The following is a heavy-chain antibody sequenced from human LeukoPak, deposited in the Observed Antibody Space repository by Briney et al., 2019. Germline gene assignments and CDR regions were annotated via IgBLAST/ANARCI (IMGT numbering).Heavy chain of an antibody. CDR3: ARVVMAAAGTRWFDP. CDR1: GGSISSSNW. V-gene: IGHV4-4*02. J-gene: IGHJ5*02. Sequence: SETLSLTCAASGGSISSSNWWSWVRQPPGKGLEWIGEIYHSGSTNYNPSLKSRVTISVDKSKNQFSLKLSSVIAADTAVYYCARVVMAAAGTRWFDPWGQGTLVTVSS. CDR2: IYHSGST. D-gene: IGHD6-13*01.